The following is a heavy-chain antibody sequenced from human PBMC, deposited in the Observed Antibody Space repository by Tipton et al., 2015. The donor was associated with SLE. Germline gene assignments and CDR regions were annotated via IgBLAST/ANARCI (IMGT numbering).Heavy chain of an antibody. Sequence: TLSLTCTVSGGSFSSGSYYWSWIRQPAGKGLEWIGHIYTSGSTNYNPSLKGRVTVSLETSKNQFSLKLSSVTAADTAVYYCASRIAAAWGFDYWGQGTLVTVSS. CDR2: IYTSGST. D-gene: IGHD6-13*01. CDR1: GGSFSSGSYY. J-gene: IGHJ4*02. V-gene: IGHV4-61*09. CDR3: ASRIAAAWGFDY.